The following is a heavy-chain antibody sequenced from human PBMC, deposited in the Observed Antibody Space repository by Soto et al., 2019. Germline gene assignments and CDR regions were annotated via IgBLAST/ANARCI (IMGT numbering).Heavy chain of an antibody. CDR3: ARDLGDGITMVRGVIGGFVLDY. Sequence: QVQLVESGGGVVQPGRSLRLSCAASGFTFSSYAMHWVRQAPGKGLEWVAVISYDGSNKYYADSVKGRFTISRDNSKNTLYLQMNSLRAEDTAVYYCARDLGDGITMVRGVIGGFVLDYWGQGTLVTVSS. CDR2: ISYDGSNK. V-gene: IGHV3-30-3*01. D-gene: IGHD3-10*01. CDR1: GFTFSSYA. J-gene: IGHJ4*02.